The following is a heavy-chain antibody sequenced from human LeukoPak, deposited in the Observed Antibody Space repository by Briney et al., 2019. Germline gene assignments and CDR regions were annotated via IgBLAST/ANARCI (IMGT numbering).Heavy chain of an antibody. D-gene: IGHD3-22*01. V-gene: IGHV3-7*01. Sequence: GESLRLSCGASGFTFSRSWMTWVRQAPGKGLEWVANINEDGTKKNYVDSVKGRFTISRDNAKNSLYLQMNSLRAEDTAVYYCARGFSGYYDSSGYYYEGDAFDIWGQGTMVTVSS. CDR2: INEDGTKK. CDR3: ARGFSGYYDSSGYYYEGDAFDI. J-gene: IGHJ3*02. CDR1: GFTFSRSW.